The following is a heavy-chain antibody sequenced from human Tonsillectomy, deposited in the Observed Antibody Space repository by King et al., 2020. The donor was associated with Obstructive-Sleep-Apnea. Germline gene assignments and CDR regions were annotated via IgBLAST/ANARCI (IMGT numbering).Heavy chain of an antibody. CDR1: GGSISTVNHY. CDR2: IYNNAST. CDR3: ARTILVVTGYFDP. D-gene: IGHD2-21*02. J-gene: IGHJ5*02. V-gene: IGHV4-39*07. Sequence: QLQESGPGLVSPSETLSLTCTVSGGSISTVNHYWVWIRQPPGKGLQWIGSIYNNASTYYNPSLSRRVTISVDTSKNQFSLKLNSVTAADTAVYYCARTILVVTGYFDPWGQGILVTVSS.